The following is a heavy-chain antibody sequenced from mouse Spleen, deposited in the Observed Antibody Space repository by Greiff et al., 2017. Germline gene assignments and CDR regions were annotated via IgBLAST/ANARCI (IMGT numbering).Heavy chain of an antibody. CDR2: INPNYGTT. Sequence: EVKLMESGPELVKPGASVKISCKASGYSFTDYNMNWVKQSNGKSLEWIGVINPNYGTTSYNQKFKGKATLTVDQSSSTAYMQLNSLTSEDSAVYYCAREVTTHYAMDYWGQGTSVTVSS. V-gene: IGHV1-39*01. CDR3: AREVTTHYAMDY. J-gene: IGHJ4*01. D-gene: IGHD2-2*01. CDR1: GYSFTDYN.